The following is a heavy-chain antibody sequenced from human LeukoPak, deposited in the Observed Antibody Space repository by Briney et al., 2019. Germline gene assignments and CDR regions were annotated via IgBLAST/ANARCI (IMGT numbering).Heavy chain of an antibody. Sequence: SETLSLTCTVSGGSISSYYWSWIRQPPGKGLEWIVYIYYSGSTNYNPSLKSRVTISVDTSKNQFSLKLSSVTAADTAVYYCARVAYSYGYYFDYWGQGTLVTVSS. V-gene: IGHV4-59*01. CDR3: ARVAYSYGYYFDY. CDR2: IYYSGST. D-gene: IGHD5-18*01. J-gene: IGHJ4*02. CDR1: GGSISSYY.